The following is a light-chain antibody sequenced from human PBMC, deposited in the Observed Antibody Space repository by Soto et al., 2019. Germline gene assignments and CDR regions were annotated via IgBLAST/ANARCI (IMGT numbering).Light chain of an antibody. CDR1: SSNIGSNY. CDR2: SNN. V-gene: IGLV1-47*02. CDR3: AAWDDSLSGYV. J-gene: IGLJ1*01. Sequence: QSVLTQPPSASGTPGQRVTISCSGSSSNIGSNYVYWYQQLPGTAPKLLIYSNNQRPSGVPDRFSGSKSGTSASLAISGLRSEDEADYYCAAWDDSLSGYVFGTGTKSPS.